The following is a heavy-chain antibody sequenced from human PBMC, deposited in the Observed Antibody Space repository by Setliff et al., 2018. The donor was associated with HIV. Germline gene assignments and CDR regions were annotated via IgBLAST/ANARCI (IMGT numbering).Heavy chain of an antibody. CDR3: AREWGRSDYYDSSGSKGYFDY. V-gene: IGHV3-30*04. J-gene: IGHJ4*02. D-gene: IGHD3-22*01. CDR2: ISYDGSNK. CDR1: GFTFSSYA. Sequence: GGSLRLSCAASGFTFSSYAMHWVRQAPGKGLEWVAVISYDGSNKYYADSVKGRFTISRDNSKNTLYLQMNSLRAEDTAVYYCAREWGRSDYYDSSGSKGYFDYWGQGTLVTVS.